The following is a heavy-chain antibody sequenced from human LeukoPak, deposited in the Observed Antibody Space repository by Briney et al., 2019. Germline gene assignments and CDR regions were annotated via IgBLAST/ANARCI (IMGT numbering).Heavy chain of an antibody. J-gene: IGHJ5*02. CDR1: GASISSHY. CDR2: IYDRGST. CDR3: AKIEVGRFDP. Sequence: SETLSLTCTVTGASISSHYWCWIRQTPGTGLEWIGDIYDRGSTTYNPSLKSRVSISVDTSRNQFSLNLRSVVAADTAVYYYAKIEVGRFDPWGQGTLVTVSS. D-gene: IGHD1-26*01. V-gene: IGHV4-59*11.